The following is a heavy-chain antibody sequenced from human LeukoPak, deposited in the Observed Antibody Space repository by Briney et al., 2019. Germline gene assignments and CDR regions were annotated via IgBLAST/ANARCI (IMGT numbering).Heavy chain of an antibody. D-gene: IGHD3-10*01. CDR3: ARGLLGLLWFGENWFDP. CDR1: GGSISSYY. J-gene: IGHJ5*02. V-gene: IGHV4-4*09. Sequence: PSETLSLTCTVSGGSISSYYWSWIRQPPGKGLEWIGYIYTSGSTNYNPPLKSRVTISVDTSKNQFSLKLSSVTAADTAVYYCARGLLGLLWFGENWFDPWGQGTLVTVSS. CDR2: IYTSGST.